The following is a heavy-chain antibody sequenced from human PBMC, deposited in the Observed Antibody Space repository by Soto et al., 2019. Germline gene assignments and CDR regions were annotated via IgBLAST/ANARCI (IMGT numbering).Heavy chain of an antibody. CDR3: AREYTETVDGPTPFYFDY. CDR1: GDSIGSYY. CDR2: TYITGDT. J-gene: IGHJ4*02. D-gene: IGHD6-19*01. Sequence: SETLSLTCSVSGDSIGSYYWSWIRQSAGKGLEWIGRTYITGDTNYNPSLKSRVTMSVDTSKNQLSLKLSSVTAADTAVYYCAREYTETVDGPTPFYFDYWGQGTPVTVSS. V-gene: IGHV4-4*07.